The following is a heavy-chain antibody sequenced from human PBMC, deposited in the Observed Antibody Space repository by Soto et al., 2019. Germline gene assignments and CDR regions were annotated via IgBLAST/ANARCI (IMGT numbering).Heavy chain of an antibody. V-gene: IGHV3-15*01. CDR3: TTETYGGGGALDY. Sequence: GESLRLPCAASGFTFSNAWMIWVRQAPGKGLEWVGRIKSKTDGGTTDYAAPVKGRFTIPRDDSKNTLYLQMNSLKTEDTAVYYCTTETYGGGGALDYWGQGTLVTVSS. D-gene: IGHD2-21*01. CDR2: IKSKTDGGTT. CDR1: GFTFSNAW. J-gene: IGHJ4*02.